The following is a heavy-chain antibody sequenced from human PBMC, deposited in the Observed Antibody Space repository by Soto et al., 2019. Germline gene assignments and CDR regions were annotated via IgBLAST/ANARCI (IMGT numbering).Heavy chain of an antibody. CDR3: ARDRVGYSSSWYVSSGAFDI. CDR1: GYTFTGYY. V-gene: IGHV1-2*04. CDR2: INPNSGGT. D-gene: IGHD6-13*01. J-gene: IGHJ3*02. Sequence: GASVKLYCKASGYTFTGYYMHWVRQAPGQGLEWMGWINPNSGGTNYAQKFQGWVTMTRDTSISTAYMELSRLRSDDTAVYYCARDRVGYSSSWYVSSGAFDIWGQGTMVTVSS.